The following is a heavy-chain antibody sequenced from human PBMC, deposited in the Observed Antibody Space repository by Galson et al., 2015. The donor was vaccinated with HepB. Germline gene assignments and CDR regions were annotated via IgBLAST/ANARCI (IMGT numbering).Heavy chain of an antibody. J-gene: IGHJ6*02. CDR1: GYSFTNYW. CDR2: IYPGDSDT. CDR3: ASTDGRGWYYYGMDV. V-gene: IGHV5-51*01. D-gene: IGHD5-24*01. Sequence: QSGAEVKKPGESLKISCKGSGYSFTNYWITWVRQMPGKGLEWMGIIYPGDSDTRYSPSFQGRVTISADKSISTAYLQWSSLKASDTAMYFCASTDGRGWYYYGMDVWGQGTPVTVSS.